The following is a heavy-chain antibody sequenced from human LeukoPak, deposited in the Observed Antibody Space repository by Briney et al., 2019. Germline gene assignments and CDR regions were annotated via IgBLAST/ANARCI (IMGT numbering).Heavy chain of an antibody. CDR2: ISSSSSYI. V-gene: IGHV3-21*01. CDR1: GFTFSSYS. D-gene: IGHD2-15*01. J-gene: IGHJ4*02. CDR3: ARDGVVVAAPDY. Sequence: GGSLRLSCAASGFTFSSYSMNWVRQAPGKGLEWVSSISSSSSYIYYADSVKGRFTISRDNAKNSLYLQMNSLRAEDTAVYYCARDGVVVAAPDYWGRGTLVTVSS.